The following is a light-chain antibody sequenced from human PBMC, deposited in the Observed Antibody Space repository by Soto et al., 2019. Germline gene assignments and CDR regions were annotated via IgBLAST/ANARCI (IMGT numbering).Light chain of an antibody. Sequence: IQLTQSPSSLSASVGDRVTITCRASQGICSYLVWYQQKPGKVPKLLIYAASTLQSGVPSRFSGSGSGTDFTLTISSLQPEDFATYYCQQANSFPITFGQGTRLEIK. CDR3: QQANSFPIT. CDR2: AAS. V-gene: IGKV1-9*01. J-gene: IGKJ5*01. CDR1: QGICSY.